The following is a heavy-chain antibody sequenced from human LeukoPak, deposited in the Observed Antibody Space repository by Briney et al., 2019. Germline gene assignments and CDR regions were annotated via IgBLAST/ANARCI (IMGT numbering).Heavy chain of an antibody. CDR2: IIPILGIA. CDR1: GGTFSSYT. V-gene: IGHV1-69*04. J-gene: IGHJ4*02. CDR3: ARDRRDGYNSLIDY. Sequence: SVKVSCKASGGTFSSYTISWVRQTPGQGLEWMGRIIPILGIANYAQKFQGRVTITADKSTSTAYMELSSLRSEDTAVYYCARDRRDGYNSLIDYWGQGTLVTVSS. D-gene: IGHD5-24*01.